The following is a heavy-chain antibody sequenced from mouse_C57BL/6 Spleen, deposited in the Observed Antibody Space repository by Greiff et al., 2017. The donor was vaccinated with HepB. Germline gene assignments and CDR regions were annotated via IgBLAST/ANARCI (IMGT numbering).Heavy chain of an antibody. J-gene: IGHJ1*03. CDR1: GFTFSDAW. Sequence: EVKLMESGGGLVQPGGSMKLSCAASGFTFSDAWMDWVRQSPEKGLEWVAEIRNKANNHATYYAESVKGRFTISRDDSKSSVYLQMNSLRAEDTGIYYCTGSSTMVTTRDWYFDVWGTGTTVTVSS. CDR3: TGSSTMVTTRDWYFDV. V-gene: IGHV6-6*01. D-gene: IGHD2-2*01. CDR2: IRNKANNHAT.